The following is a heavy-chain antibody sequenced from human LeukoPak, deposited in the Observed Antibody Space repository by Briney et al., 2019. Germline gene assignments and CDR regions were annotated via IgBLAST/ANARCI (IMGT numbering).Heavy chain of an antibody. J-gene: IGHJ4*02. CDR3: ARGGGRWLVLNFDY. Sequence: SETLSLTCAVHGGSFSGYYWSWLRQPPGKGLEWIGEINHSGSTNYNPSLKSRVTISVDTSKNQFSLKLSSVTAADTAVYYCARGGGRWLVLNFDYWGQGTLVTVSS. D-gene: IGHD6-19*01. CDR2: INHSGST. CDR1: GGSFSGYY. V-gene: IGHV4-34*01.